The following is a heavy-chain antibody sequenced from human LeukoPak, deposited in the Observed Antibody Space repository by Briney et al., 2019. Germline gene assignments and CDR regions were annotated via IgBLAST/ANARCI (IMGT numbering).Heavy chain of an antibody. V-gene: IGHV1-69*05. CDR1: GGTFSSYA. J-gene: IGHJ4*02. CDR3: ARDLHMGGVTGTSFFDY. CDR2: IIPIFGTA. D-gene: IGHD1-20*01. Sequence: AVKVSCKASGGTFSSYAISWVRQALGQGPEWRGGIIPIFGTANYAQKFQGRATITTDESTSTAYMELSSLRSEDTAVYYCARDLHMGGVTGTSFFDYWGQGTLVTVSS.